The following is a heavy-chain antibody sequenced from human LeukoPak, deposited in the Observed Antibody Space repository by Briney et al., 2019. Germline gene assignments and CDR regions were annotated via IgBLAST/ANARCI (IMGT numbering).Heavy chain of an antibody. J-gene: IGHJ4*02. CDR2: ISWNSGSI. CDR1: GFTFDDYA. D-gene: IGHD3-10*01. V-gene: IGHV3-9*01. Sequence: GGSLRLSCAVSGFTFDDYAMHWVRQAPGKGLEWVSGISWNSGSIGYADSVKGRFTISRDNAKNSLYLQMNSLRAEDTALYYCAKDIGSSVWGQGTLVTVSS. CDR3: AKDIGSSV.